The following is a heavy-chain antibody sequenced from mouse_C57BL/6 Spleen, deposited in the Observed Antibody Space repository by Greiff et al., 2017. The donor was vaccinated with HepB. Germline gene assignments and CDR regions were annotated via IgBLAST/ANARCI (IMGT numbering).Heavy chain of an antibody. J-gene: IGHJ2*01. CDR2: ISYDGSN. V-gene: IGHV3-6*01. CDR3: ARAPSHYYGSIYFDY. Sequence: DVQLVESGPGLVKPSQSLSLTCSVTGYSITSGYYWNWIRQFPGNKLEWMGYISYDGSNNYNPSLKNRISITRDTSKNQFFLKLNSVTTEDTATYYCARAPSHYYGSIYFDYWGQGTTLTVSS. CDR1: GYSITSGYY. D-gene: IGHD1-1*01.